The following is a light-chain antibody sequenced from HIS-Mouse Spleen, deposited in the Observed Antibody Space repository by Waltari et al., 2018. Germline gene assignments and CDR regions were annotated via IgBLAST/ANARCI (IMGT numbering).Light chain of an antibody. CDR3: YSTDSSGNHRV. CDR2: EDS. CDR1: ALPKKY. Sequence: SYELTQPPSVSVSPGQTARITCSGDALPKKYAYWYKQKSGQAPVLVIYEDSKRPSGIPGRCSGSSSGTMATLTISGAQVEDEADYYCYSTDSSGNHRVFGGGTKLTVL. V-gene: IGLV3-10*01. J-gene: IGLJ2*01.